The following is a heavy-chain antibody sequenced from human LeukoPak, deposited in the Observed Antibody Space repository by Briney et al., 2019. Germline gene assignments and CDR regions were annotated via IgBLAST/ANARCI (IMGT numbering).Heavy chain of an antibody. Sequence: PGGSLRLSCAASGFTFSSYSMNWVRQAPGKGLEWVSSISSSSSYIYYADSVKGRFTISRDNAKNSLYLQMSSLRAEDTAAYYCARGRWGSGYYFDYWGQGTLVTVSS. CDR2: ISSSSSYI. J-gene: IGHJ4*02. V-gene: IGHV3-21*01. CDR3: ARGRWGSGYYFDY. CDR1: GFTFSSYS. D-gene: IGHD6-25*01.